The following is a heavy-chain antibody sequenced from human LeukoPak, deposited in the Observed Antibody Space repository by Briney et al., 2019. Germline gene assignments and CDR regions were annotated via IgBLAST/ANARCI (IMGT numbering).Heavy chain of an antibody. V-gene: IGHV3-7*01. J-gene: IGHJ4*02. CDR1: RFTFSNYW. CDR3: ARTVGAGEGFDY. Sequence: GGSLRLSCAASRFTFSNYWMTWVRQAPGKGLEWVASINLDGSEKFYVDSVKGRFTISRDNATNSLYLQMNSLRVEDTAVYYCARTVGAGEGFDYWGQGTLVTVSS. D-gene: IGHD4/OR15-4a*01. CDR2: INLDGSEK.